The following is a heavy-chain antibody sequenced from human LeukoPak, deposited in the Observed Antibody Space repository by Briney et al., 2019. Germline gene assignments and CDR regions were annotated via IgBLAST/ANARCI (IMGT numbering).Heavy chain of an antibody. CDR2: ISWNSGSI. J-gene: IGHJ5*02. Sequence: GGSLRLSCAASGFTFDDYAMHWVRQAPGKGLEWVSGISWNSGSIGYADSVKGRFTISRDNAENSLYLQMNSLRAEDTALYYCAKDISSGVAAAGTSWFDPWGQGTLVTVSS. V-gene: IGHV3-9*01. CDR1: GFTFDDYA. CDR3: AKDISSGVAAAGTSWFDP. D-gene: IGHD6-13*01.